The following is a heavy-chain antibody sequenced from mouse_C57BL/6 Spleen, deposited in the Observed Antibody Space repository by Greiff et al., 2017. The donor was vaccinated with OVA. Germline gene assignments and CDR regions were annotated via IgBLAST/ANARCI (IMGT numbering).Heavy chain of an antibody. CDR2: IDPSDSYT. CDR1: GYTFTSYW. V-gene: IGHV1-59*01. J-gene: IGHJ4*01. D-gene: IGHD1-1*01. Sequence: VQLQQPGAELVRPGTSVKLSCKASGYTFTSYWMHWVKQRPGQGLEWIGVIDPSDSYTNSNQKFKGKATLTVDTSSSTAYMQLSSLTSEDSAVYYCARGITTVVRYAMDYWGQGTSVTVSS. CDR3: ARGITTVVRYAMDY.